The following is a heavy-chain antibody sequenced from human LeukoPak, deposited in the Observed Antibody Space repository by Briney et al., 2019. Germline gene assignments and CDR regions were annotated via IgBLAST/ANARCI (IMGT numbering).Heavy chain of an antibody. D-gene: IGHD5-12*01. CDR1: GFTFSNAW. J-gene: IGHJ4*02. V-gene: IGHV3-15*01. Sequence: GGSLRLSCAASGFTFSNAWMSWVRQAPGKGLEWVGRIKSKTDGGTTDYAAPVKGRFTISRDDSKNTLYLQMNSLRAEDTAVYYCAREESGDIVATIMDHWGQGTLVTVSS. CDR3: AREESGDIVATIMDH. CDR2: IKSKTDGGTT.